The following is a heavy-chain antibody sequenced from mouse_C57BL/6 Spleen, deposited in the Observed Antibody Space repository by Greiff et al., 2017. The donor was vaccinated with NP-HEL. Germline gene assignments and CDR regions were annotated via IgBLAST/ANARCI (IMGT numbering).Heavy chain of an antibody. D-gene: IGHD2-2*01. V-gene: IGHV3-1*01. J-gene: IGHJ3*01. CDR3: ARRGYDRGFAY. Sequence: EVKLQESGPGMVKPSQSLSLTCTVTGYSITSGYDWHWIRHFPGNKLEWMGYISYSGSTNYNPSLKSRISITHDTSKNHFFLKLNSVTTEDTATYYCARRGYDRGFAYWGQGTLVTVSA. CDR1: GYSITSGYD. CDR2: ISYSGST.